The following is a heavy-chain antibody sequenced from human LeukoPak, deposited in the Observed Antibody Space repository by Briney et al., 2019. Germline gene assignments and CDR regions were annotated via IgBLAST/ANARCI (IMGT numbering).Heavy chain of an antibody. CDR1: GASISSSGYY. V-gene: IGHV4-39*01. Sequence: SETLSLTCSVSGASISSSGYYWGWIRQPPGKGLEWIGSIYYSGSTYYNPSLKSRVTLSVDTSKNHFSLNLSSVTAADTAVYYCARHDGTVTLNWFDPWGQGTLVTVSS. CDR3: ARHDGTVTLNWFDP. CDR2: IYYSGST. J-gene: IGHJ5*02. D-gene: IGHD4-11*01.